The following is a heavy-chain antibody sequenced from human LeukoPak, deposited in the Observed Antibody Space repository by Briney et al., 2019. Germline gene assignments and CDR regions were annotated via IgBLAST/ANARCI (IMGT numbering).Heavy chain of an antibody. CDR1: GFTVSSNY. Sequence: GGSLRLSCAASGFTVSSNYMSWVRQAPGKGLEWVSVIYSGGSTYYADSVKGRFTISRDNSKNTLYLQMNSLRAEDTAVYYCAKEDTAMATGYYGMDVWGQGTTVTVSS. V-gene: IGHV3-53*01. CDR2: IYSGGST. D-gene: IGHD5-18*01. CDR3: AKEDTAMATGYYGMDV. J-gene: IGHJ6*02.